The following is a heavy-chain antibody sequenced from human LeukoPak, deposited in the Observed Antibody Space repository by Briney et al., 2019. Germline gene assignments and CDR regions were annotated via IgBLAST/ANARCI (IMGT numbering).Heavy chain of an antibody. CDR1: GGSISSSSYY. CDR3: AIRYSSGWGDGDY. J-gene: IGHJ4*02. V-gene: IGHV4-39*07. CDR2: IYYSGST. D-gene: IGHD6-19*01. Sequence: SETLSLTCTVSGGSISSSSYYWGWIRQPPGKGLEWIGSIYYSGSTYYNPSLKSRVTMSVDTSKNQFSQKLSSVTAADTAVYYCAIRYSSGWGDGDYWGQGTLVTVSS.